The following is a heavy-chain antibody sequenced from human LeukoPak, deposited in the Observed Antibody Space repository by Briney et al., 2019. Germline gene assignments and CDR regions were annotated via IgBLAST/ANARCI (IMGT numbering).Heavy chain of an antibody. J-gene: IGHJ6*02. CDR3: ARVRGSGSYSRSSYYYYGMDV. D-gene: IGHD3-10*01. Sequence: SETLSLTCAVYGGSFSGYYWSWIRQPPGKGLEWIGEINHSGSTNYNPSLKSRVTISVDTSKNQFSLKLSSATAADTAVYYCARVRGSGSYSRSSYYYYGMDVWGQGTTVTVSS. CDR2: INHSGST. V-gene: IGHV4-34*01. CDR1: GGSFSGYY.